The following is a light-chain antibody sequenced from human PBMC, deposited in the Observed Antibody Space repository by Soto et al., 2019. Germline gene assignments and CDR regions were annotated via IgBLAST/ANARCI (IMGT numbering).Light chain of an antibody. CDR2: NNN. CDR1: SSNIGSNT. CDR3: AAWDDSLNGWV. Sequence: QSVLTQPPSASGTPEQRVTISCSGSSSNIGSNTVNWYQQLPGTAPKLLMYNNNQRPSGVPDRFSGSKSGTSASLAISGLQSEDEADYYCAAWDDSLNGWVFGGGTKLTVL. V-gene: IGLV1-44*01. J-gene: IGLJ3*02.